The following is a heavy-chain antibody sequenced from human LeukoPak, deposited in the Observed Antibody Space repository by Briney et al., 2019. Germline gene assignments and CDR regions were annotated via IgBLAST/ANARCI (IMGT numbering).Heavy chain of an antibody. CDR1: GYSLSSGYY. J-gene: IGHJ6*03. D-gene: IGHD2-8*01. CDR3: ARVGGGPPDCTNGVCYTRYYYYYMDV. CDR2: IYHSGST. V-gene: IGHV4-38-2*02. Sequence: PSETLSLTCTVSGYSLSSGYYWGWIRQPPGKGLEWIGSIYHSGSTYYNPSPKSRVTISVDTSKNQFSLKLSSVTAADTAVYYCARVGGGPPDCTNGVCYTRYYYYYMDVWGKGTTVTVSS.